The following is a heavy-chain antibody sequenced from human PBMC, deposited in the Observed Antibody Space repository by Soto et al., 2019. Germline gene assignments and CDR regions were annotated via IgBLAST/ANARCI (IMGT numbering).Heavy chain of an antibody. Sequence: TGGSLRLSCAASGFTFSSYSMNWVRQAPGKGLEWVSYISSSSSTIYYADSVKGRFTISRDNAKNTMYLQMHSLRAEDTVVYYCAREIATTGLYYFDYWGQGTLVTVSS. CDR3: AREIATTGLYYFDY. CDR1: GFTFSSYS. D-gene: IGHD6-13*01. V-gene: IGHV3-48*01. CDR2: ISSSSSTI. J-gene: IGHJ4*02.